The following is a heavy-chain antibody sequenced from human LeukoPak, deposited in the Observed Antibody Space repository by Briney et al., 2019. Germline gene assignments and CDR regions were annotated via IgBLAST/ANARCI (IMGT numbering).Heavy chain of an antibody. CDR2: IIPIFGTA. CDR1: GGTFSSYA. V-gene: IGHV1-69*13. Sequence: ASVKVSCKASGGTFSSYAISWVRQAPGQGLEWVGGIIPIFGTANYAQKFQGRVTITADESTSTAYMELSSLRSEDTAVYYCARDGYYDILTGYTGYFDYWGQGTLVTVSS. J-gene: IGHJ4*02. CDR3: ARDGYYDILTGYTGYFDY. D-gene: IGHD3-9*01.